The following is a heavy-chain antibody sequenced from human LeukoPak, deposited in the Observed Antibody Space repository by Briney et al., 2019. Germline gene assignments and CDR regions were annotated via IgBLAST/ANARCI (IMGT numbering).Heavy chain of an antibody. J-gene: IGHJ5*02. CDR1: GFTFSSYA. CDR3: VREGGSGWYSGWFDP. Sequence: GGSLRLSCAASGFTFSSYAMSWVRQAPGKGLEWVSTVGGSGTNTFFADSVKGRFTNSRDNSKNTLYLQMNSLRAEDTAVYYCVREGGSGWYSGWFDPWGQGTLVTVSS. CDR2: VGGSGTNT. D-gene: IGHD6-19*01. V-gene: IGHV3-23*01.